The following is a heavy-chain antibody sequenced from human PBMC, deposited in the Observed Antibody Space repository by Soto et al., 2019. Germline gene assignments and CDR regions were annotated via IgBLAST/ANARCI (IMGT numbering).Heavy chain of an antibody. J-gene: IGHJ4*02. CDR3: AKHAAAAAPDY. CDR2: ISASGGGT. Sequence: EVQLLESGGGLVQPGGSLRLSCTASGFTFSSYAMSWVRQAPGKGLEWVSLISASGGGTYYADSVKGRFTISRDNSKNTLYLQVNSLRAEDTAVSYCAKHAAAAAPDYWGQGTQVTVSS. CDR1: GFTFSSYA. D-gene: IGHD6-13*01. V-gene: IGHV3-23*01.